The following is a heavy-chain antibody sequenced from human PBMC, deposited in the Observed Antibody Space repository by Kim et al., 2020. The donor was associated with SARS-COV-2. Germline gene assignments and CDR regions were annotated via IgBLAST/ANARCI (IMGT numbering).Heavy chain of an antibody. CDR2: IYYSGST. CDR1: GGSISSSSYY. J-gene: IGHJ5*02. V-gene: IGHV4-39*01. Sequence: SETLSLTCTVSGGSISSSSYYWGWIRQPPGKGLEWIGSIYYSGSTYYNPSLKSRVTISVDTSKNQFSLKLSSVTAADTAVYYCARLGGSYYGWFDPWGQGTLVTVSS. D-gene: IGHD1-26*01. CDR3: ARLGGSYYGWFDP.